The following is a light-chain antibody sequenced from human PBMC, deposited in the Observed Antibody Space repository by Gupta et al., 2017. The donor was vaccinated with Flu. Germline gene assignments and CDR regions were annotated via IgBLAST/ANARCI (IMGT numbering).Light chain of an antibody. CDR3: QQYGSSPGT. V-gene: IGKV3-20*01. CDR2: GAS. Sequence: EVVLTQSPGTLSLSPGERATLSCRASQSVIRNYLAWYQQKPGQAPRLLIFGASSRATGIPERFSGSGSGTDFTLTISRLEPEDFAVYYCQQYGSSPGTFGGGTKVEIK. J-gene: IGKJ4*01. CDR1: QSVIRNY.